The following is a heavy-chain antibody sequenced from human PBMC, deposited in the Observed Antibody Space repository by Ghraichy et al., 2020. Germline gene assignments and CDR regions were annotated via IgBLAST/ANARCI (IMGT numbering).Heavy chain of an antibody. V-gene: IGHV1-69*13. CDR1: GGTFSSYA. CDR2: IIPIFGTA. D-gene: IGHD2-21*02. Sequence: SVKVSCKASGGTFSSYAISWVRQAPGQGLEWMGGIIPIFGTANYAQKFQGRVTITADESTSTAYMELSSLRSEDTAVYYCARGRGGHLEVVTATQLDYWGQGTLVTVSS. J-gene: IGHJ4*02. CDR3: ARGRGGHLEVVTATQLDY.